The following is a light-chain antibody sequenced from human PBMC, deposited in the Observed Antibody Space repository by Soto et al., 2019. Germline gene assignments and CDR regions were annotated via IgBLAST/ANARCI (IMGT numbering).Light chain of an antibody. V-gene: IGKV3-15*01. Sequence: EIVMTQSPATLSVSPGERATLSCRASQSLSTHLAWYQQRPGQSPRLLIYGASTRATGVPARFSGSGSGTELTLTISSLQAEDFAVYYCQQETKWPPWTFGQGTKVVIK. J-gene: IGKJ1*01. CDR3: QQETKWPPWT. CDR2: GAS. CDR1: QSLSTH.